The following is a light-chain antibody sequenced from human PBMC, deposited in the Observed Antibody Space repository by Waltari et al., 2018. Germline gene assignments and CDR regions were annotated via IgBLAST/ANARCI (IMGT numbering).Light chain of an antibody. CDR1: QSVSRT. V-gene: IGKV3-20*01. CDR3: QHYVRLPVT. Sequence: EIVLTQSSGTMSLSPGERATLSCRASQSVSRTLAWYQQKPGQAPRLLIYGASTRATGIPDRFSDSGSVTDFSLTISRLEPEDFAVYYCQHYVRLPVTFGQGTKVEIK. CDR2: GAS. J-gene: IGKJ1*01.